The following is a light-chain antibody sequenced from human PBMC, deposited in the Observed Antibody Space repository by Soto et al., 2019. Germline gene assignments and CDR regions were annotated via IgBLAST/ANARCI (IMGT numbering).Light chain of an antibody. V-gene: IGLV2-8*01. J-gene: IGLJ1*01. Sequence: QSVLTQPPSASGSPGQSVTISCTGTSSDVGGYNYVSWYQQHPGKAPKLMIYGVTKRPSGVPDRFSGSKSGNTASLTVSGLQAEDEAYYYCSSYAGSNNYVFGTGTKGTVL. CDR2: GVT. CDR3: SSYAGSNNYV. CDR1: SSDVGGYNY.